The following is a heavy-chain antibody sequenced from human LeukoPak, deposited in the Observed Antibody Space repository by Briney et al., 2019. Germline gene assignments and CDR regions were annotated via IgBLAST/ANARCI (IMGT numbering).Heavy chain of an antibody. Sequence: SETLSLTCTVSGGSISSYYWSWIRQPAGKGLEWIGRFYISGSTNYNPSLKSRVAMSVDTSKNQFSLRLNSVTAADTAVYYCARDFLLQSEGLFDYWGQGTLVTVSS. CDR1: GGSISSYY. CDR3: ARDFLLQSEGLFDY. CDR2: FYISGST. D-gene: IGHD4-11*01. V-gene: IGHV4-4*07. J-gene: IGHJ4*02.